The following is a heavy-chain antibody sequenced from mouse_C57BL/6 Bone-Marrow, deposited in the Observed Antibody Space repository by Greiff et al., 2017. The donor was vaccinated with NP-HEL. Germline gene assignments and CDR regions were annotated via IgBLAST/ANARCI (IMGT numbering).Heavy chain of an antibody. CDR2: IRNKANGYTT. V-gene: IGHV7-3*01. D-gene: IGHD2-5*01. CDR3: ARSDSNYVGFAY. Sequence: DVQLQESGGGLVQPGGSLSLSCAASGFTFTDYYMSWVRQPPGKALEWLGFIRNKANGYTTEYSASVKGRFTISRDNSQSILYLQMNALRAEDSATYYCARSDSNYVGFAYWGQGTLVTVSA. J-gene: IGHJ3*01. CDR1: GFTFTDYY.